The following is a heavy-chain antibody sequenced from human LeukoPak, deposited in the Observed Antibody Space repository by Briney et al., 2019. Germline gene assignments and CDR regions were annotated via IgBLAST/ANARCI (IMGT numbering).Heavy chain of an antibody. CDR3: ARVEVEMATISNQPDAIDY. CDR1: GFTFSNYW. D-gene: IGHD5-24*01. Sequence: GGSLRLSCAASGFTFSNYWMSWVRQAPGKGLEWVANIKQDGSEKYYVDSVKGRFTISRDNAKNSLYLQMNSLRAEDTAVYYCARVEVEMATISNQPDAIDYWGQGTLVTVSS. V-gene: IGHV3-7*01. CDR2: IKQDGSEK. J-gene: IGHJ4*02.